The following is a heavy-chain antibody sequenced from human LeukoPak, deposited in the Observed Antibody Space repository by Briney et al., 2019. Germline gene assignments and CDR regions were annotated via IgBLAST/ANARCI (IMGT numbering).Heavy chain of an antibody. V-gene: IGHV3-66*02. CDR2: IYSGGSI. CDR1: GFTVSNNY. CDR3: ARDYRRLEY. D-gene: IGHD3-10*01. J-gene: IGHJ4*02. Sequence: PGGSLRLPCAVSGFTVSNNYMSWVRQAPGKGLEWVSVIYSGGSIYYADSVKGRFTISRDNSKNTLYLQMNSLRAEDTAVCYCARDYRRLEYWGQGTLVTVSS.